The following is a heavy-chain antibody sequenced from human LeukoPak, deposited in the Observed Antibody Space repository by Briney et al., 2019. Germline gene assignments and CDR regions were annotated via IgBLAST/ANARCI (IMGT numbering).Heavy chain of an antibody. CDR2: IYYSGST. D-gene: IGHD6-13*01. Sequence: KPSETLSLTCTVSGFSIITNDYHWGWIRQPPGKGLEWIGSIYYSGSTYYNPSLKSRVTISVDTSKNQFSLKLSSVTAADTAVYYCARVIAAAATGVDYWGQGTLVTVSS. CDR1: GFSIITNDYH. CDR3: ARVIAAAATGVDY. J-gene: IGHJ4*02. V-gene: IGHV4-39*01.